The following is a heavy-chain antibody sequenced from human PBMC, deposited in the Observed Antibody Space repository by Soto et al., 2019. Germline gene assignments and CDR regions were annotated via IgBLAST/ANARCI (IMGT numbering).Heavy chain of an antibody. CDR1: GYTFSSYY. V-gene: IGHV1-46*01. Sequence: ASVKVSCKASGYTFSSYYLHWVRQAPGQGLEWMGIINPSDGSTTYAQKFQGRVTMTRDTSTSTVYMELRSLRSDDTAVYYCARGMTLRFLEWLPPDYYYCMDVWGKGTTVTVSS. J-gene: IGHJ6*03. CDR3: ARGMTLRFLEWLPPDYYYCMDV. CDR2: INPSDGST. D-gene: IGHD3-3*01.